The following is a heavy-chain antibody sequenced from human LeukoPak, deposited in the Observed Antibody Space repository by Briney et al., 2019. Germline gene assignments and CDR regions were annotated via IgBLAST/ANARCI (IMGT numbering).Heavy chain of an antibody. J-gene: IGHJ4*02. CDR2: IRYDGSNK. D-gene: IGHD3-9*01. CDR3: AKDSRRYFDWGNYFDY. Sequence: GGSLRLSCAASGFTFSSYGMHWVRQAPGKGLEWVAFIRYDGSNKYYADSVKGRFTISRDNSKNTLYLQMSSLRAEDTAVYYCAKDSRRYFDWGNYFDYWGQGTLVTVSS. CDR1: GFTFSSYG. V-gene: IGHV3-30*02.